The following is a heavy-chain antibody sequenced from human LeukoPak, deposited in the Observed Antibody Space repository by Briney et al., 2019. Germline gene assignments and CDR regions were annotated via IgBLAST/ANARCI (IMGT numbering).Heavy chain of an antibody. J-gene: IGHJ4*02. V-gene: IGHV4-34*01. CDR3: ARGRRLRFLEWLGLYYFDY. CDR1: GGSFSGYY. CDR2: INHSGST. D-gene: IGHD3-3*01. Sequence: SETLSLTCTVYGGSFSGYYWSWIRRPPGKGLEWIGEINHSGSTNYNPSLKSRVTISVDTSKNQFSLKLSSVTAADTAVYYCARGRRLRFLEWLGLYYFDYWGQGTLVTVSS.